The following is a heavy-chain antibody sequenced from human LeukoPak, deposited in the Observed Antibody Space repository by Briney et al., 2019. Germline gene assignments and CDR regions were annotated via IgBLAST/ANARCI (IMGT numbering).Heavy chain of an antibody. CDR3: VRAGPAAPLDY. Sequence: ASVKVSRKASGYSFTDYYIHWVRQAPGQGFEWMGWINPKSGATDYSQKFQGRVTLTRDTSIAAAYMELSNLRSDDTAVYHCVRAGPAAPLDYWGQGTLVTVSP. CDR1: GYSFTDYY. D-gene: IGHD2-15*01. CDR2: INPKSGAT. V-gene: IGHV1-2*02. J-gene: IGHJ4*02.